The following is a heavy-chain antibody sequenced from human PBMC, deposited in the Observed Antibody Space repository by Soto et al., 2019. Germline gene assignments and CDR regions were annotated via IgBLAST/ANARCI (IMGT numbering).Heavy chain of an antibody. D-gene: IGHD3-10*01. Sequence: GGSLRLSCAASGFTFSNAWINWVRQTPGTGLQWVGRVKSKTDGGSADYAAPVKGRFAVSRDDSKNIVYLQMNSVKIEDTGVYYCTTDSRTTMPEVRFDYWGHGTLVTVSS. CDR2: VKSKTDGGSA. CDR3: TTDSRTTMPEVRFDY. V-gene: IGHV3-15*07. CDR1: GFTFSNAW. J-gene: IGHJ4*01.